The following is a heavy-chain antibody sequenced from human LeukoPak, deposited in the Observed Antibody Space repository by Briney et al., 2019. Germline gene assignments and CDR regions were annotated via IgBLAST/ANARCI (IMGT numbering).Heavy chain of an antibody. CDR3: AREVVASGFDY. D-gene: IGHD2-15*01. Sequence: ASVTVSCNASGYTFTGYCMFWVRQGPRQGLEWVGWINPNSGATNYAQKFQGRVTMTRDTSISTAYMELSRLRSDDTAVYYCAREVVASGFDYWGQGTLVTVSS. CDR1: GYTFTGYC. CDR2: INPNSGAT. J-gene: IGHJ4*02. V-gene: IGHV1-2*02.